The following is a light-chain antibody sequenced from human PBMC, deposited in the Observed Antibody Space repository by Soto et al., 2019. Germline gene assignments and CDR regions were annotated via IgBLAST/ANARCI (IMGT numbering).Light chain of an antibody. V-gene: IGKV1-9*01. J-gene: IGKJ3*01. CDR3: QHLNNYPPFS. CDR2: GTF. Sequence: IQLTQSPSSLSASVGDRVSITCRASQDIKTYLAWYQQKQGKAPKRLISGTFTLQSGVPSRFNGSGSGTDFTLTISRLQPEDFATYYCQHLNNYPPFSFGPGTKVD. CDR1: QDIKTY.